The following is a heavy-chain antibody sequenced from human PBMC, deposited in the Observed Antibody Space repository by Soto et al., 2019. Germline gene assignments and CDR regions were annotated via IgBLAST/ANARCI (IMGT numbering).Heavy chain of an antibody. Sequence: EVQLVESGGGLVKPGGSLRLSCAASGFTFSSYNMNWVRQAPGKGLEWISFISNSSNYIHYADSVKGRFTISRDNAKKSLNLQRSSLRVEEKAMYYCERDLTIYSYIYDTEVWGQGTMVNVS. D-gene: IGHD7-27*01. CDR2: ISNSSNYI. J-gene: IGHJ6*02. CDR3: ERDLTIYSYIYDTEV. CDR1: GFTFSSYN. V-gene: IGHV3-21*01.